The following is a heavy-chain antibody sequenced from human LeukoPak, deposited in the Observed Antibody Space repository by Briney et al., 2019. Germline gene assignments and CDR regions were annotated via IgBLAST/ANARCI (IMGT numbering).Heavy chain of an antibody. CDR1: GGSISSYY. CDR2: IYYSGST. D-gene: IGHD1-14*01. V-gene: IGHV4-59*01. Sequence: SETLSLTCTVSGGSISSYYWSWIRQPPGKGLEWIGYIYYSGSTNYNPSLKSRVTISVDTSKNQFSLKLSSVTAADTAVYYCARVPEAALYYFDYWGQGTLVTVSS. CDR3: ARVPEAALYYFDY. J-gene: IGHJ4*02.